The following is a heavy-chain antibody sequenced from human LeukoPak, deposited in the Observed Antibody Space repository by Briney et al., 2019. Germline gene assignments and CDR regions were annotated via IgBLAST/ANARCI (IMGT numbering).Heavy chain of an antibody. CDR2: IYPGDSDT. CDR1: RYNLTSYW. J-gene: IGHJ3*02. V-gene: IGHV5-51*01. Sequence: PGESLNLSCKGSRYNLTSYWIGWMRQLPGKGLEWMGIIYPGDSDTRYSPSFQGQVIISADKSISTAYLQWSSLKASDTAMYYCARLAWDYYDSSGYYPHAFDIWGQGTMVTVSS. D-gene: IGHD3-22*01. CDR3: ARLAWDYYDSSGYYPHAFDI.